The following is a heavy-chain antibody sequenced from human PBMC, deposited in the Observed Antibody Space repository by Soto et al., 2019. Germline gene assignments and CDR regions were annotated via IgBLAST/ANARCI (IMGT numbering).Heavy chain of an antibody. Sequence: GGSLRLSCAASGFTFSNYAMKWVRQAPGKGLEWVSTIGNSGTTTYYADSVKGRFTISRDNSKNTLYLQMNSLRAEDTAVYYCAKARNLAGYYPPRDFDYWGQGTLVTVSS. CDR3: AKARNLAGYYPPRDFDY. J-gene: IGHJ4*02. V-gene: IGHV3-23*01. CDR1: GFTFSNYA. CDR2: IGNSGTTT. D-gene: IGHD3-9*01.